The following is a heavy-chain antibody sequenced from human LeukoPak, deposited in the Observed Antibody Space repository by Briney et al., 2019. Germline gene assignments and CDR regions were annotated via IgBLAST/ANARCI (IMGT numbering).Heavy chain of an antibody. J-gene: IGHJ4*02. CDR3: ARVRGHEPGKKPFSDY. CDR2: IRSKVNNSAT. Sequence: PGGSLRLSCAASGFTFSASTIHWVRQASGKGLEWVGRIRSKVNNSATAYAESVKGRFTVSRDDSKNTAYLQMNSLRAEDTAVYYCARVRGHEPGKKPFSDYWGQGTLVTVSS. D-gene: IGHD1-14*01. CDR1: GFTFSAST. V-gene: IGHV3-73*01.